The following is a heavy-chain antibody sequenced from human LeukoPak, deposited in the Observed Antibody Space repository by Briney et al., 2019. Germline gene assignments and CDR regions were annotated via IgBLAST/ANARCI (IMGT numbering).Heavy chain of an antibody. Sequence: GGSLRLSCAASGFIFSHYGMHWVRQAPGKGLEWVAVIWHDGSSKYYADSVKGRFTISRDNSENTVYLQMNSLRAEDTAVYYCAKDAQRGYDYSNSLEYWGQGDLVTVSS. J-gene: IGHJ4*02. CDR2: IWHDGSSK. D-gene: IGHD4-11*01. V-gene: IGHV3-33*06. CDR1: GFIFSHYG. CDR3: AKDAQRGYDYSNSLEY.